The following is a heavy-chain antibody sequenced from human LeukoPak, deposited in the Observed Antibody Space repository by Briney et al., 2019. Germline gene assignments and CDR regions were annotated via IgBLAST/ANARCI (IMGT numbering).Heavy chain of an antibody. V-gene: IGHV4-38-2*02. CDR3: ARDPALTFNWFDP. D-gene: IGHD2-21*02. J-gene: IGHJ5*02. CDR2: IYHSGTT. CDR1: GYSISSGY. Sequence: PSETLSLTCTVSGYSISSGYWAWLRQSPGKGPEWLASIYHSGTTYSNPSLQSRVSLSIDTSKNQFSLKVTSLTAADTAVYYCARDPALTFNWFDPWGQGTLVTVSS.